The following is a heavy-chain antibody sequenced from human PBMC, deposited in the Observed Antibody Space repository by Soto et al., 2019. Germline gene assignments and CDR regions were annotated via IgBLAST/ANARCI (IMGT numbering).Heavy chain of an antibody. V-gene: IGHV1-18*04. CDR2: ISAYNGNT. CDR3: ARDARIITKTKLDC. CDR1: GYTFTSYG. Sequence: ASVKVSCKASGYTFTSYGISWVRQAPGQGLEWMGWISAYNGNTNYAQKLQGRVTMTTDTSTSTAYMELRSLRSDDTAVYYCARDARIITKTKLDCWERRNLVTAAS. D-gene: IGHD3-10*01. J-gene: IGHJ4*02.